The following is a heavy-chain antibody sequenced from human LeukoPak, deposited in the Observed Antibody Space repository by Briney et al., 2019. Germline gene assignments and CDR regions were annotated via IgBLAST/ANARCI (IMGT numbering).Heavy chain of an antibody. CDR2: IQYHGRDK. CDR3: AREGGRTVAGTFDN. CDR1: GFTFRSSG. Sequence: AGGSLRLSCAASGFTFRSSGMHWVRQAPGKGLEWVAFIQYHGRDKYYADSVKGRFTISRGNSKNTLYMEVNSLRAEDTAVYYCAREGGRTVAGTFDNWGQGTLVTVSS. J-gene: IGHJ4*02. D-gene: IGHD6-19*01. V-gene: IGHV3-30*02.